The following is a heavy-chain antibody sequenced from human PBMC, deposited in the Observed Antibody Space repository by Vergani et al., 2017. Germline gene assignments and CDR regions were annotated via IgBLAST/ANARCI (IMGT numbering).Heavy chain of an antibody. CDR3: AKLQGTVTTSVGH. J-gene: IGHJ4*02. CDR2: ISNSGNTI. Sequence: QGQLVESGGGLVKPGGSLRLSCAASRFDFSDYYMSWIRQAPGKGLEWISYISNSGNTINYADSVKGRFIVSRDNAKKSLYLQMNSLRAEDTAVYYCAKLQGTVTTSVGHWGQGTLVTVSS. CDR1: RFDFSDYY. D-gene: IGHD4-17*01. V-gene: IGHV3-11*04.